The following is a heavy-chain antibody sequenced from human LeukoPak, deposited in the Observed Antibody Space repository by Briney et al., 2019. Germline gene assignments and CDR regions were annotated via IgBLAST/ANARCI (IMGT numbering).Heavy chain of an antibody. CDR2: IIPILGTA. J-gene: IGHJ3*02. V-gene: IGHV1-69*11. Sequence: SVKVSCKASGGTFSSYAISWVRQAPGQGLEWMGRIIPILGTANYAQKFQGRVTITTDESTSTAYMELSSLRSEDTAVYYCARDSENYYDSSGSCAFDIWAKGQWSPSLQ. D-gene: IGHD3-22*01. CDR1: GGTFSSYA. CDR3: ARDSENYYDSSGSCAFDI.